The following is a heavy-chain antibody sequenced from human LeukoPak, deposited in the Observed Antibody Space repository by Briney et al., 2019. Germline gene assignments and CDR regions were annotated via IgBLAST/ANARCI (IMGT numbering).Heavy chain of an antibody. CDR2: ISISSTYI. CDR1: GFTFSSYN. CDR3: ARDPIPDY. J-gene: IGHJ4*02. V-gene: IGHV3-21*01. Sequence: PGGSLRLSCVASGFTFSSYNMNWVRQAPGKGLEWVSSISISSTYIYYADSLKGRFTISRDNAKSSLYLQINSLRAEDTAVYYCARDPIPDYWGQGTLVTVSS.